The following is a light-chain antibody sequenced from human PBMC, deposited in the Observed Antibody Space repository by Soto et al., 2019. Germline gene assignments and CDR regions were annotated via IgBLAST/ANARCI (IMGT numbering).Light chain of an antibody. J-gene: IGLJ1*01. CDR1: NSDIGTLNS. CDR3: GSYTSSRPYV. CDR2: GVS. Sequence: QSALPQPASVSASPGQSITISCTETNSDIGTLNSVSWYQQFPGKAPKLRIFGVSVRPSGVSTRFSGSKFGNTAFLYVSRLHAEDEAEYYCGSYTSSRPYVFGSGTKRTVL. V-gene: IGLV2-14*01.